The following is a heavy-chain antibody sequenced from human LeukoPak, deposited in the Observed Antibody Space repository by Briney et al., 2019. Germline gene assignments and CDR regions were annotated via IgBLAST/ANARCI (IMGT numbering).Heavy chain of an antibody. CDR3: ARGRGVYASSSTTFDY. D-gene: IGHD6-6*01. CDR1: GYTXTKYG. J-gene: IGHJ4*02. CDR2: ISPYNGNR. Sequence: ASVKVSCKASGYTXTKYGITWVRQGPGQGLEWMGWISPYNGNRNYAQKLQDRVTMTTDTSTSTAYMELRSLRSDDTAVYYCARGRGVYASSSTTFDYWGQGTLVTVSS. V-gene: IGHV1-18*01.